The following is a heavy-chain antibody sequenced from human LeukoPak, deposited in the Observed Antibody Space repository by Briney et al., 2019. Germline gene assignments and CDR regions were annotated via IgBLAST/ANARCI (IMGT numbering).Heavy chain of an antibody. CDR1: GYTFTNYT. CDR3: ARLPLGVRRTLPGGADY. CDR2: INTNTGNP. Sequence: ASVKVSCKASGYTFTNYTMNWVRQAPGQGLGWMGWINTNTGNPTYAQGFTGRFVFSLDTSVSTAYLQISSLKAEDTAVYYCARLPLGVRRTLPGGADYWGQGTLVTVSS. D-gene: IGHD2-15*01. J-gene: IGHJ4*02. V-gene: IGHV7-4-1*02.